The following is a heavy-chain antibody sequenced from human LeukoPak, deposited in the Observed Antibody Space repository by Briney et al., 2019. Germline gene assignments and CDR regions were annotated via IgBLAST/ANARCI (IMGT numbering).Heavy chain of an antibody. CDR3: ARAVIRGIHFDS. CDR1: GYTFTDHY. Sequence: APVKVSCKASGYTFTDHYIHWVRQAPGQGLEWMGRINPDIDVANYAEKFQGGVTMTRDTSISTAYMDLGSLTSDDTPVYYCARAVIRGIHFDSWGQGTLVTVSS. V-gene: IGHV1-2*06. D-gene: IGHD3-10*01. CDR2: INPDIDVA. J-gene: IGHJ4*02.